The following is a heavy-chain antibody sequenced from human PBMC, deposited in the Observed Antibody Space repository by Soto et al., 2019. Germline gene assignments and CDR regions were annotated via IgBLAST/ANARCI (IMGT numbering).Heavy chain of an antibody. CDR2: IYSSEST. CDR3: ARDAFRYGWFES. J-gene: IGHJ5*01. D-gene: IGHD1-1*01. V-gene: IGHV4-4*07. Sequence: SETLSLTCIVSGGFISNNYWNWIRRPAGKGLEWIGRIYSSESTTYNPSLESRVSMSVDTSKNHFFLKLTSVTAADTAVYYCARDAFRYGWFESWGQGILVTVSS. CDR1: GGFISNNY.